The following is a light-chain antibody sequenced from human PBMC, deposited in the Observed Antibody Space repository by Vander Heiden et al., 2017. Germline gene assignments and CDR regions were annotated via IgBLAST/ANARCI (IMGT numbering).Light chain of an antibody. CDR3: QQYNSYRWT. CDR2: KAS. J-gene: IGKJ1*01. V-gene: IGKV1-5*03. CDR1: QSISSW. Sequence: DIQMTQSPSTLSASVGDRVTINCRASQSISSWLAWYQQKPGKAPKLLIYKASSLESGVPSRFSGSGSGTEFTLTISSLQPDDFATYYCQQYNSYRWTFGQGTKVEIK.